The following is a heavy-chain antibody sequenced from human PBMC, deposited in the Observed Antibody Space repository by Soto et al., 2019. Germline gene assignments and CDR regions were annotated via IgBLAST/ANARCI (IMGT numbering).Heavy chain of an antibody. CDR3: ARSFYCSSTSCYAGDY. CDR2: INAGNGNT. J-gene: IGHJ4*02. Sequence: ASVKVSCKASGYTFISYAMHWVRQAPGQRLEWMGWINAGNGNTKYSQKFQGRVTITRDTSASTAYMELSSLRSEDTAVYYCARSFYCSSTSCYAGDYWGQGTLVTVSS. V-gene: IGHV1-3*01. D-gene: IGHD2-2*01. CDR1: GYTFISYA.